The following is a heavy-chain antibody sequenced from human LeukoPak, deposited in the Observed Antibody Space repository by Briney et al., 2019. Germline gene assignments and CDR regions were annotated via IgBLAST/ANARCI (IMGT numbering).Heavy chain of an antibody. CDR1: GGSIKTYH. CDR2: ISDRGST. V-gene: IGHV4-4*07. D-gene: IGHD3-10*01. CDR3: ARGPTDYGAGTEFEH. J-gene: IGHJ4*02. Sequence: SETLSLTCTVSGGSIKTYHWSWIRQPAGKGLDLIGRISDRGSTNYNPSLKSRVIMSVDASKNQFSLKLISVTAADTAVYYCARGPTDYGAGTEFEHWGQGTLVIVSS.